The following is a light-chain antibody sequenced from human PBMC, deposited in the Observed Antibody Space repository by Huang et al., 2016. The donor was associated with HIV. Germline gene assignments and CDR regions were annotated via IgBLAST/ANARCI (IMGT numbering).Light chain of an antibody. CDR1: QSVTIW. CDR3: QQYSRSAT. V-gene: IGKV1-5*03. Sequence: DIQMTQSPSTLSAAVGERVTITCRASQSVTIWLAWVQQKPGKAPKLLIYKASTLESGVPSRFSVSGSGTEFTLTIDSLQPDDVATYYCQQYSRSATFGQGTKLEIK. J-gene: IGKJ2*01. CDR2: KAS.